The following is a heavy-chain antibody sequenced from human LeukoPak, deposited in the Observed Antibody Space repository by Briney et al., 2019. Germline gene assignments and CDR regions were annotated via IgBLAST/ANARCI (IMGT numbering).Heavy chain of an antibody. CDR3: AREYSSGFDY. Sequence: GGSLSLSFAASGFTFSSYWMHWVRQAPGKGLVWVSRINSDGSSTSYADSVKGQFTISRDNAKNTLYLQTNSLRAEDTAVHYCAREYSSGFDYWGQGTLVTVSS. V-gene: IGHV3-74*01. J-gene: IGHJ4*02. D-gene: IGHD3-22*01. CDR2: INSDGSST. CDR1: GFTFSSYW.